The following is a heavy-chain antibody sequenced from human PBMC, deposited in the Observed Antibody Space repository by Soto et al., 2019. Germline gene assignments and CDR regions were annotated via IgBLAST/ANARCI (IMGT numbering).Heavy chain of an antibody. Sequence: QVQLVESGGGVVQPGRSLRLSCAASGFTFSSYGMHWVRQAPGKGLEWVAVIWYDGSNKYYADSVKGRFTISRDNSKNTLYLQMNSLRAEDTAVYYCARDGSGSYYGYDYWGQGTLDTVSS. J-gene: IGHJ4*02. V-gene: IGHV3-33*01. CDR2: IWYDGSNK. CDR3: ARDGSGSYYGYDY. CDR1: GFTFSSYG. D-gene: IGHD1-26*01.